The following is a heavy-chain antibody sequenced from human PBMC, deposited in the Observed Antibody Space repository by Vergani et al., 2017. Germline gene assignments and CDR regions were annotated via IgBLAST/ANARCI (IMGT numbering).Heavy chain of an antibody. CDR2: IYTTGST. Sequence: QVQLQESGPGLVKPSQTLSLICSVSGDSITSSTYYWSWTRQPAGKGLEYIGRIYTTGSTNYNPSLKSRVTISVDTSKNQFSLNLSSVTAADTAMYYCARALGSSWQFDYWGQGTLVTVSS. D-gene: IGHD6-13*01. CDR3: ARALGSSWQFDY. J-gene: IGHJ4*02. CDR1: GDSITSSTYY. V-gene: IGHV4-61*02.